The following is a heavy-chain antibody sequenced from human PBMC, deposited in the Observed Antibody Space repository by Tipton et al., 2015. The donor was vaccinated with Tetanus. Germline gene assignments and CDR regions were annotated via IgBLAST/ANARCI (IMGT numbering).Heavy chain of an antibody. V-gene: IGHV1-69*04. CDR2: IIPILGIA. D-gene: IGHD6-13*01. CDR3: ARCWPPITYSSSWYVLYYGMDV. Sequence: QSGAEVKKPGASVKVSCKASGYTFTSYDINWVRQAPGQGLEWMGRIIPILGIANYAQKFQGRVTITADKSTSTAYMELSSLRSEDTAVYYCARCWPPITYSSSWYVLYYGMDVWGQGTTVTVSS. J-gene: IGHJ6*02. CDR1: GYTFTSYD.